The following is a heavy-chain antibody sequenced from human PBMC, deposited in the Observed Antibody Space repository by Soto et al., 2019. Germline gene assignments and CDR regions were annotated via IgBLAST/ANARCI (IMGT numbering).Heavy chain of an antibody. Sequence: PXGALLLPCSDVGCIFSSYTIYWVRQAPGKGLEYVSAISGNGRTTYYADSVKVRFTVSRDNCRNTLYLQMSSLRAEDTANYYRVKGGYIYGYSAFDIWGQGTTVTVSS. CDR2: ISGNGRTT. CDR1: GCIFSSYT. V-gene: IGHV3-64D*09. D-gene: IGHD3-16*01. CDR3: VKGGYIYGYSAFDI. J-gene: IGHJ3*02.